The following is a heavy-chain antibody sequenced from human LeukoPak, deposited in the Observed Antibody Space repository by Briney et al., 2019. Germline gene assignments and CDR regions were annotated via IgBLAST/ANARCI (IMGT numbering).Heavy chain of an antibody. CDR2: ISYDGSNK. J-gene: IGHJ4*02. D-gene: IGHD3-22*01. V-gene: IGHV3-30-3*01. CDR1: GFTFSSYA. CDR3: ARGPTYYYDGSGSY. Sequence: PGGSLRLSCAASGFTFSSYAMHWVRQAPGKGLEWVAVISYDGSNKYYADSVKGRFTISRDNSKNTLYLQMNSLRAEDTAVYYCARGPTYYYDGSGSYWGQGTLVTVSS.